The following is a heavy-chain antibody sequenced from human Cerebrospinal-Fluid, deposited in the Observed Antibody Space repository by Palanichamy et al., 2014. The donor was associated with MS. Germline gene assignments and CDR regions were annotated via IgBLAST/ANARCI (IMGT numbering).Heavy chain of an antibody. Sequence: QLQLQESGPGLVKPSETLSLTCTVSGGSISSGSYYWVWIRQPPGKGLEWIGSLYSSGSTYYNPSLKSRVTISVDTSKNQFSLNLNSVTAADTVVYYCARSDFSNTVDYWGQGTLVTVSS. D-gene: IGHD4-11*01. CDR2: LYSSGST. CDR1: GGSISSGSYY. CDR3: ARSDFSNTVDY. V-gene: IGHV4-39*01. J-gene: IGHJ4*02.